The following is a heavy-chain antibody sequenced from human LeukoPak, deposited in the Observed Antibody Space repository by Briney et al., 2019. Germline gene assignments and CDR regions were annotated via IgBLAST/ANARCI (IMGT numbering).Heavy chain of an antibody. D-gene: IGHD6-13*01. V-gene: IGHV4-39*07. CDR2: IYYSGST. CDR1: GGSISSSSYY. CDR3: AREDLAAAGIDY. J-gene: IGHJ4*01. Sequence: SETLSLTCTVSGGSISSSSYYWGWIRQPPGKGLEWIGSIYYSGSTYYNPSLKSRVTISVDTPKNQFSLKLSSVTAADTAVYYCAREDLAAAGIDYWGQGTLVTVSS.